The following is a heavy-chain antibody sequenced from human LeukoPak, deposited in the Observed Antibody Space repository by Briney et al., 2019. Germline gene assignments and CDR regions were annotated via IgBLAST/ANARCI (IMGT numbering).Heavy chain of an antibody. CDR1: RFTVNSYW. D-gene: IGHD3-22*01. Sequence: GGSLRLSCAASRFTVNSYWISWVRQAPGKGLEWVANIKQDGSEKYYVDSVKGRFTISRDNAKNSLYLQMNSLRAEDTAVYYCARRAGDYYDSSGYYFFDYWGQGTLVTVSS. CDR2: IKQDGSEK. CDR3: ARRAGDYYDSSGYYFFDY. J-gene: IGHJ4*02. V-gene: IGHV3-7*01.